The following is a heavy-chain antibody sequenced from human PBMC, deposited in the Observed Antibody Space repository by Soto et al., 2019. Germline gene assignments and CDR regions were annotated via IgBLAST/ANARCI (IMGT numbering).Heavy chain of an antibody. Sequence: QVQLVQSGAEVKRPGASVKVSCKASGYTFRNYGITWVRQAPGQGLEWMAWISPYNGNTNYEQDLQGRVTMTTDTSTSTAYMELRSLTSEDTAMYYCARDLVSGSDFWRAYNGGYFDYWGQGTLVTVSS. J-gene: IGHJ4*02. CDR3: ARDLVSGSDFWRAYNGGYFDY. CDR1: GYTFRNYG. V-gene: IGHV1-18*01. CDR2: ISPYNGNT. D-gene: IGHD3-3*01.